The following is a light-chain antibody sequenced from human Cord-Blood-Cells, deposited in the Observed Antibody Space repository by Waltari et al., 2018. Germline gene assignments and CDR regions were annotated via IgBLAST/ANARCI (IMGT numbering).Light chain of an antibody. J-gene: IGLJ1*01. CDR1: ALPKPY. V-gene: IGLV3-25*03. CDR3: QSADSSGTYYV. Sequence: SYELTQPPQVPLSPGQTARITCSGAALPKPYAYWYQQKPGQAPVLVIYNDSERPSGIPARFSCSSSGTTVTLTISGVQAEDEADYYCQSADSSGTYYVFGTGTKVTVL. CDR2: NDS.